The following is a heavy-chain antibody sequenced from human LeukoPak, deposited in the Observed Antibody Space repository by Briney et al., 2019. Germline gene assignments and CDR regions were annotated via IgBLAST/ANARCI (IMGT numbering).Heavy chain of an antibody. CDR3: ARYRLKYGSGSYSFFDY. Sequence: PGGSLRLSCAASGFIFTGYSMNWVRQAPGKGLEWISYISSSSSTIYYADSVRGRFTISRDNAKNSLYLQMNSLRAEDTAVYFCARYRLKYGSGSYSFFDYWGQGTLVTVSS. V-gene: IGHV3-48*01. D-gene: IGHD3-10*01. CDR2: ISSSSSTI. CDR1: GFIFTGYS. J-gene: IGHJ4*02.